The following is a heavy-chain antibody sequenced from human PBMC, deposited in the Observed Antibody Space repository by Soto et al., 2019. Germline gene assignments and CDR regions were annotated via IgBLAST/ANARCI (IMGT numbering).Heavy chain of an antibody. CDR3: ARVRNCGGDCYSTPDFDY. D-gene: IGHD2-21*02. V-gene: IGHV1-46*01. Sequence: GASVKVSCKASGYTFTRYYLHWVRQAPGQGLEWMGIINPSAGGTTYAQKFQGRVNMTRDTSTSTVYMELSSLRSEDTAVYYCARVRNCGGDCYSTPDFDYWGQGTPVTVSS. CDR1: GYTFTRYY. J-gene: IGHJ4*02. CDR2: INPSAGGT.